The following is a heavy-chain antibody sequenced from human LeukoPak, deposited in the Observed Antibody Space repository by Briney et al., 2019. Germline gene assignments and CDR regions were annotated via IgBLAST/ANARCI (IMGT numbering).Heavy chain of an antibody. CDR1: GFTFSSYA. CDR3: ASKSSGWYYNY. CDR2: ISGSGGST. V-gene: IGHV3-23*01. D-gene: IGHD6-19*01. J-gene: IGHJ4*02. Sequence: PGGSLSLSCAASGFTFSSYAMSWVRQAPGKGLEWVSAISGSGGSTYYADSVKGRFTISRDNSKNTLYLQMNSLRAEDTAVYYCASKSSGWYYNYWGQGTLVTVSS.